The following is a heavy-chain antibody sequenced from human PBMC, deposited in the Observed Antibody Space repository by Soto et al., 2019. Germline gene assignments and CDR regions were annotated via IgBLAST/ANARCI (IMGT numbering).Heavy chain of an antibody. CDR2: MNPNSGNS. CDR3: ARAVAVAADFDY. D-gene: IGHD6-19*01. J-gene: IGHJ4*02. Sequence: ASVKVSCKASGYTFRSSDINWVRQTTGQGLEWMAWMNPNSGNSDYAQKFQGRITMTRNTSISTAYMELSSLRSEDTAVYYCARAVAVAADFDYWGQGTLVTVSS. CDR1: GYTFRSSD. V-gene: IGHV1-8*01.